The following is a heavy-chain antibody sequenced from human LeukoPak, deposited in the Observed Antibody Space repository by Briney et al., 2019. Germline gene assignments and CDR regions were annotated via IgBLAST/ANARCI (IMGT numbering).Heavy chain of an antibody. D-gene: IGHD1-26*01. Sequence: AGGSLRLSCAASGLTFSDHAMHWVRQAPGKGLEWVSAVGIAADTFYPGSVKGRFTISRENAKNSLYLQMNSLRVEDTAVYYCVRQKKSHGNFDYWGQGTLVTVSS. J-gene: IGHJ4*02. CDR2: VGIAADT. CDR1: GLTFSDHA. CDR3: VRQKKSHGNFDY. V-gene: IGHV3-13*01.